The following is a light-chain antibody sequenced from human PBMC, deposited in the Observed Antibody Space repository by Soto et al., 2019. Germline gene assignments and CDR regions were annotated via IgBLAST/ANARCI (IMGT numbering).Light chain of an antibody. CDR1: QSISSW. V-gene: IGKV1-5*03. CDR2: KAS. Sequence: DIQMTQSPSTLSASVGDRVTITCRASQSISSWLAWYQQKPGKAPKLLIYKASSLESGVPSRFSGSGSGTECTLTIRSLQADDFATNYCQQYNSYPFTFGPGTKGNIK. CDR3: QQYNSYPFT. J-gene: IGKJ3*01.